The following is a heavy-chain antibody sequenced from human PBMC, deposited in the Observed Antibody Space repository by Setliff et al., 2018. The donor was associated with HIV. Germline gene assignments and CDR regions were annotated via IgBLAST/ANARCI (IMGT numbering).Heavy chain of an antibody. J-gene: IGHJ4*02. Sequence: GASVKVSCKASGYTFTSYGISWVRQAPGQGLEWMGWISAYNGNTNYAQRLQGRVTMTTDTSTSTAYMELRSLRSDDTAVYYCARDPLVGPVTMVRGVIPLDYWGQGALVTVSS. D-gene: IGHD3-10*01. CDR1: GYTFTSYG. V-gene: IGHV1-18*01. CDR2: ISAYNGNT. CDR3: ARDPLVGPVTMVRGVIPLDY.